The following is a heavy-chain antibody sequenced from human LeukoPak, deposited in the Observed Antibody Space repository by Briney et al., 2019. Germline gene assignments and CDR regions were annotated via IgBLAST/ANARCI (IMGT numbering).Heavy chain of an antibody. CDR2: IWYDGSNK. D-gene: IGHD3-10*01. CDR1: GFTFSSYG. Sequence: GGSLRLSCAASGFTFSSYGMHWVRQAPGKGLEWGAIIWYDGSNKYYADSVKGRFTISRDNSKNTLYLQMNSLRAEDTAVYYCARAHMVRGVISHWFDPWGQGTLVTVSS. J-gene: IGHJ5*02. V-gene: IGHV3-33*01. CDR3: ARAHMVRGVISHWFDP.